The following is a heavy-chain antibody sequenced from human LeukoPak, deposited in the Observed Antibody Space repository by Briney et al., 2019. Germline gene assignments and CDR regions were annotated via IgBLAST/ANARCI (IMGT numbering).Heavy chain of an antibody. V-gene: IGHV4-39*01. D-gene: IGHD1-26*01. CDR2: IYYSGTT. Sequence: SETLSLTCSVSGGSISTSAHYWGWIRQPPGKGLEWIGNIYYSGTTYYNPSLRSRVTISVDTSKNQFSLRLTSVTAADTAIYYCARHSSGTHYRISYFFMDVWGKWTTVTVSS. CDR3: ARHSSGTHYRISYFFMDV. CDR1: GGSISTSAHY. J-gene: IGHJ6*03.